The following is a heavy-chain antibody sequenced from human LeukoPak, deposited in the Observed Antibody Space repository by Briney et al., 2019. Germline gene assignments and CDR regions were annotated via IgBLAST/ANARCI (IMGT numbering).Heavy chain of an antibody. CDR1: GFTFSSYA. V-gene: IGHV3-9*01. CDR2: ISWNSGSI. CDR3: AKAQNYDFWSGFFDY. D-gene: IGHD3-3*01. Sequence: GGPLRLSCAASGFTFSSYAMSWVRQAPGKGLEWVSGISWNSGSIGYADSVKGRFTISRDNAKNSLYLQMNSLRAEDTALYYCAKAQNYDFWSGFFDYWGQGTLVTVSS. J-gene: IGHJ4*02.